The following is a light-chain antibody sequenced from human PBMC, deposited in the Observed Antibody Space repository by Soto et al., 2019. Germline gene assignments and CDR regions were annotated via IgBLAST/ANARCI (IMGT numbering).Light chain of an antibody. J-gene: IGKJ1*01. CDR2: GAS. CDR3: QQYGSSGT. CDR1: QSVSSNY. V-gene: IGKV3-20*01. Sequence: EIVLTQSPGTLSLSPGERATLPYRASQSVSSNYLAWYQQKPGQAPRLLIYGASNRATGIPDRFSGSGSGTDFTLTISRLEPEDFAVYYCQQYGSSGTFGQGTKVDI.